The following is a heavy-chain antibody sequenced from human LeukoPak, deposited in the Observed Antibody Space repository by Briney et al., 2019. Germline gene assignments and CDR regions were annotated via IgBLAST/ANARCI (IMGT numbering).Heavy chain of an antibody. D-gene: IGHD3-16*01. J-gene: IGHJ4*02. V-gene: IGHV3-7*01. CDR3: AKGDYFDY. Sequence: PGGSMRLSSAATGSTFSTSWMSWVRQAPGKGLEWVANIKEDGSEKWYMDSVKGRFTISRDNAKNSLYLQMNSLRAEDTAVFYCAKGDYFDYWGQGTLVTVSS. CDR1: GSTFSTSW. CDR2: IKEDGSEK.